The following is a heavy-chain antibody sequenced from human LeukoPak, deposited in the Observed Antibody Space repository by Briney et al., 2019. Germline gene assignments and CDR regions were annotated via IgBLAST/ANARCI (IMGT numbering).Heavy chain of an antibody. CDR2: ISSSSSTI. D-gene: IGHD6-6*01. CDR1: GFTFSSYW. V-gene: IGHV3-48*02. Sequence: GGSLRLSCAASGFTFSSYWMHWARQAPGKGLEWVSYISSSSSTIYYADSVKGRFTISRDNAKNSLYLQMNSLRDEDTAVYYCARVLTVYSTSLGYWGQGTLVTVSS. J-gene: IGHJ4*02. CDR3: ARVLTVYSTSLGY.